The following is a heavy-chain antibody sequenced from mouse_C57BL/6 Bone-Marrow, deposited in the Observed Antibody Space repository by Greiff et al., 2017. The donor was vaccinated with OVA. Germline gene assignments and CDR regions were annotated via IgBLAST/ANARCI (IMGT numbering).Heavy chain of an antibody. V-gene: IGHV14-4*01. D-gene: IGHD2-5*01. J-gene: IGHJ2*01. CDR2: IDPENGDT. CDR1: GFNIKDDY. Sequence: DVHLVESGAELVRPGASVKLSCTASGFNIKDDYMHWVKQRPEQGLEWIGWIDPENGDTEYASKFQGKATITADTSSNTAYLQLSSLTSEDTAVYYCTTGAYYSNYDFDYWGQGTTLTVSS. CDR3: TTGAYYSNYDFDY.